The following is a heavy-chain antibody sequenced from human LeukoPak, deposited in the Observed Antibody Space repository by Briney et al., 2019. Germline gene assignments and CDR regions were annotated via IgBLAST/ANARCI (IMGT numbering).Heavy chain of an antibody. CDR2: IIPILGIA. V-gene: IGHV1-69*02. CDR3: ARSLVGAAPGYFDY. Sequence: GASVKVSCKASGGTFSSYTTSWVRQAPGQGLEWMGRIIPILGIANYAQKFQGRVTITADKSTSTAYMELSSLRSEDTAVYYCARSLVGAAPGYFDYWGQGTLVTVSS. J-gene: IGHJ4*02. CDR1: GGTFSSYT. D-gene: IGHD1-26*01.